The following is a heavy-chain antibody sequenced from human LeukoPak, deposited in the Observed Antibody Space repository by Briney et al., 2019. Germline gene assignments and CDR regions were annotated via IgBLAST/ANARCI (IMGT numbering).Heavy chain of an antibody. CDR1: GVSISSSSYY. V-gene: IGHV4-39*01. CDR3: ARHVERQQWFDH. CDR2: IYYSGST. J-gene: IGHJ5*02. Sequence: PSETLSLTCTVSGVSISSSSYYWGWIRQPQGQGLEWIVSIYYSGSTYYNPSLKSRVTISVDTSKNQFSLKLSSVTAADTAVYYCARHVERQQWFDHWGQGTLVTVSS. D-gene: IGHD6-13*01.